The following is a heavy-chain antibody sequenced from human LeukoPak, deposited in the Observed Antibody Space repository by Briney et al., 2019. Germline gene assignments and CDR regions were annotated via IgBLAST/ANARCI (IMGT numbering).Heavy chain of an antibody. V-gene: IGHV3-7*04. Sequence: GGSLRLSCAASGFTFSNYWMSWVRQAPGKGLEWVANIKEDGSEKYYVDSVKGRFIIPRDNAKNSLYLQMNSLRTEDAAVYYCARGSSLDYWGQGTLVTVSS. D-gene: IGHD3-10*01. CDR3: ARGSSLDY. CDR2: IKEDGSEK. CDR1: GFTFSNYW. J-gene: IGHJ4*02.